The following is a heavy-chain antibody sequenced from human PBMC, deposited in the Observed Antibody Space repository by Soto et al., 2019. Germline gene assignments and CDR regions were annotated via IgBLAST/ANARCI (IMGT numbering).Heavy chain of an antibody. CDR2: ISGNDNSI. CDR3: ARVTCPYDALDI. Sequence: QVQLVESGGGLVKPGGSLRLSCAASGFIFSDYYMSWVRQPPGKGLEWLAYISGNDNSIYYGDSVKGRFTISRDNSENSLSLQMSSLRAEDTAVYYCARVTCPYDALDIWGQGTMVTV. J-gene: IGHJ3*02. V-gene: IGHV3-11*01. D-gene: IGHD2-21*02. CDR1: GFIFSDYY.